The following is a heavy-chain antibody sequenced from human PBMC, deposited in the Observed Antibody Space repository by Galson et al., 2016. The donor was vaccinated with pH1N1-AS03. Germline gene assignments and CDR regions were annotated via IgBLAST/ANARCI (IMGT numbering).Heavy chain of an antibody. Sequence: ETLSLTCDVSGFSISSGYYWGWIRQPPGKGLEWIGCMYHSGTTFHNPSLKSRVTMSVDTSKNQFSLKLTSVTAADTAVYYCARERSISWSPFDYWGQGTLVAVSS. J-gene: IGHJ4*02. V-gene: IGHV4-38-2*02. CDR2: MYHSGTT. CDR3: ARERSISWSPFDY. D-gene: IGHD6-6*01. CDR1: GFSISSGYY.